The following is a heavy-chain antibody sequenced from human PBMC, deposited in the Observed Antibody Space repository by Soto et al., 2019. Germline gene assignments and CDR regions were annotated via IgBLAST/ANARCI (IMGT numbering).Heavy chain of an antibody. J-gene: IGHJ4*02. CDR3: AREGPYGLHYSFDY. D-gene: IGHD3-10*01. CDR1: GFTFSSYW. CDR2: IKQDGSEK. Sequence: GGSLRLSCAASGFTFSSYWMSWVRQAPGKGLEWVANIKQDGSEKYYVDSVKGRFTISRDNAKNSLYLQMNSLRAEDTAVYYCAREGPYGLHYSFDYWGQGTLVTSPQ. V-gene: IGHV3-7*01.